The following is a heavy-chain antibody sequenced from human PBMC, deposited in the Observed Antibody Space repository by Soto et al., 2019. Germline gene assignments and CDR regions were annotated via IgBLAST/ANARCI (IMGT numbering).Heavy chain of an antibody. D-gene: IGHD3-3*01. V-gene: IGHV4-30-2*05. CDR2: TYHSGNP. CDR1: GDTISTGGYT. Sequence: PSETLSLTCDVSGDTISTGGYTWAWIRQPPGKALEWIGHTYHSGNPYYNPSLKSRVSITVDTSKNQFSLNLASVSAEDTAVYYCARTSLTIFGPSNDYYGMGVWGLGTMVTVSS. CDR3: ARTSLTIFGPSNDYYGMGV. J-gene: IGHJ6*02.